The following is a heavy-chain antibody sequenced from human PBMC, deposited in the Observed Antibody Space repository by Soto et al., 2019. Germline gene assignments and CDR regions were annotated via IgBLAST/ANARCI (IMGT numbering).Heavy chain of an antibody. V-gene: IGHV4-31*03. D-gene: IGHD4-17*01. J-gene: IGHJ4*02. CDR1: GGSISSGGYY. CDR2: IYYSGNTYYN. CDR3: ARTPLR. Sequence: QVQLQESGPGLVKPSQTLSLTCTVSGGSISSGGYYWSWLRQHPGKGLEWIGYIYYSGNTYYNYYNPSLKSRVTRSVDASKNHFSRKLSSVTGADTAVYYCARTPLRWGQGTLVTVSS.